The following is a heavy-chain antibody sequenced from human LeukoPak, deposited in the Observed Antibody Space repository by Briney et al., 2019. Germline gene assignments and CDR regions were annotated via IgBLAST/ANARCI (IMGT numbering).Heavy chain of an antibody. CDR2: IYYSGST. CDR3: ARDQGGGQLVLGWFDP. Sequence: PSETLSLTCTVSGGSISSYYWSWIRQPPGKGLEWIGYIYYSGSTNYNPSLKSRVTISVDTSKNQFSLKLSSVTAADTAVYYCARDQGGGQLVLGWFDPWGQGTLVTVSS. J-gene: IGHJ5*02. CDR1: GGSISSYY. D-gene: IGHD6-13*01. V-gene: IGHV4-59*12.